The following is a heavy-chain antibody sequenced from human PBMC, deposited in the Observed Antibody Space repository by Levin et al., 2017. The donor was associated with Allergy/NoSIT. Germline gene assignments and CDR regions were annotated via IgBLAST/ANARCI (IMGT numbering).Heavy chain of an antibody. J-gene: IGHJ4*02. Sequence: GGCLRLSCAASGFTYSSYSMNWVRQAQEKGLEWVSSISSSSSYIYYADSVKGRFTISRDNAQNSLYLQMISLRAEDTAVYYCARGGVYNYGSDYWGQGTLVTVSS. CDR1: GFTYSSYS. CDR3: ARGGVYNYGSDY. D-gene: IGHD5-18*01. V-gene: IGHV3-21*01. CDR2: ISSSSSYI.